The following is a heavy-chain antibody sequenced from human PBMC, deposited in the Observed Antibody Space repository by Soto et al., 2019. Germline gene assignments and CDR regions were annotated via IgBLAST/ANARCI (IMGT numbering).Heavy chain of an antibody. J-gene: IGHJ3*02. CDR3: AREKNEYSNGYDAFDS. Sequence: ASVKVSCKASGYTFTTYYIHWVRQAPGQGLQWMGIINPSDGSTNYAQKFQGRVTMTRDTSTSTAYMELTGLTSEDTAVYYCAREKNEYSNGYDAFDSWGQGTMVTVSS. D-gene: IGHD5-18*01. CDR1: GYTFTTYY. V-gene: IGHV1-46*01. CDR2: INPSDGST.